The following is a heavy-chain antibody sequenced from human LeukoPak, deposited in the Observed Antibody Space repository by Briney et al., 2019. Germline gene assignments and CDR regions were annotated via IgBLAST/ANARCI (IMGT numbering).Heavy chain of an antibody. CDR3: ARGTETTRISGYYSFDY. V-gene: IGHV4-4*07. D-gene: IGHD5-12*01. CDR2: IRWGTA. Sequence: KPSETLSLTCTVSGGSLSDHFWTWIRQPAGKGLEWIGRIRWGTAYYNPSLESRVIISLDTSNNQFSLKVTSVTAADTAVYYCARGTETTRISGYYSFDYWGRGILVTVSS. J-gene: IGHJ4*02. CDR1: GGSLSDHF.